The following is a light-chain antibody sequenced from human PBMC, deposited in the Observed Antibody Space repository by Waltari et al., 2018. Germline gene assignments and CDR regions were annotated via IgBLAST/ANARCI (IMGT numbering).Light chain of an antibody. CDR3: QAWDSSIVV. CDR2: QDT. CDR1: KLGDNY. Sequence: SYELTQPPSVSVSPGQTASITCSGDKLGDNYACCYQQKPGQSPILVIYQDTKRPSGIPERFSGSNSGNTATLTISGTQAMDEADYYCQAWDSSIVVFGGGTKLTVV. J-gene: IGLJ2*01. V-gene: IGLV3-1*01.